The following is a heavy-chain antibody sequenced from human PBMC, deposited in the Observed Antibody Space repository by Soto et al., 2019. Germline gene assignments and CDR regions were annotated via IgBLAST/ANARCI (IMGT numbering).Heavy chain of an antibody. V-gene: IGHV1-18*04. Sequence: ASVKVSCKASGYTFTSYGISWVRQAPGQGLEWMGWISAYNGNTNYAQKLQGRVTMTTDTSTSTAYMELRSLRSDDTAVYYCARDLYYYDSSGYYRPGDYYYGMDVWGQGTTVTVSS. CDR3: ARDLYYYDSSGYYRPGDYYYGMDV. D-gene: IGHD3-22*01. CDR2: ISAYNGNT. CDR1: GYTFTSYG. J-gene: IGHJ6*02.